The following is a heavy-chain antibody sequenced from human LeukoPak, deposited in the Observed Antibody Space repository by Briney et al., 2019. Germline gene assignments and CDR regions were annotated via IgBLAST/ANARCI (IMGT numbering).Heavy chain of an antibody. CDR3: ARDTGLDY. CDR2: ISYDGSNK. J-gene: IGHJ4*02. CDR1: GFTFSDYA. Sequence: GGSLRLSCAASGFTFSDYAMTWVRQAPGKGLEWVAVISYDGSNKYYADSVKGRFTISRDNSKNTLYLQMNSLRAEDTAVYYCARDTGLDYWGQGTLVTVSS. D-gene: IGHD2-8*02. V-gene: IGHV3-30*01.